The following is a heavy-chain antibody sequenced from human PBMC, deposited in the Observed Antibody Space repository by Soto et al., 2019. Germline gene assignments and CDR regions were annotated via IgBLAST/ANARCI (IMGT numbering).Heavy chain of an antibody. V-gene: IGHV3-30*04. CDR2: LSYDGKNE. CDR1: GFILSNYA. J-gene: IGHJ4*02. CDR3: ARGESVGLQVWPPGFRDFDH. D-gene: IGHD5-18*01. Sequence: QVQLVESGGGVVQPGRSLRLSCVASGFILSNYAMHWVRQSPGKGLEWVAVLSYDGKNEYYADSVKGRFTISRDNSKNTVYLQMNSLRVEDTAVYYCARGESVGLQVWPPGFRDFDHWGQGTLVTVSS.